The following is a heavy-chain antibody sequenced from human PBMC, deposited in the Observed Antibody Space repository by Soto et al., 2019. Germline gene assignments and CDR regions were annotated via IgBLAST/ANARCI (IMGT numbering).Heavy chain of an antibody. D-gene: IGHD3-22*01. V-gene: IGHV1-18*04. Sequence: QVHLEQSGPEVQKPGASVKVACRASGNTFMTHGISWVRQAPGQGLEWMGWISPYNDNTNYAQKFQGRVSMTTDLSKSTAYMELRSLRSDDTAVYYCATLRTSGYHTHYFFGMDVWGQGTTVAVSS. J-gene: IGHJ6*02. CDR3: ATLRTSGYHTHYFFGMDV. CDR1: GNTFMTHG. CDR2: ISPYNDNT.